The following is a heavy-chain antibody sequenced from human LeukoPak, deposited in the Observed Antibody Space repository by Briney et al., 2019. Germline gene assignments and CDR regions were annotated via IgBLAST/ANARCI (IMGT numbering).Heavy chain of an antibody. CDR3: AKDMGEDGSYYLDY. CDR1: GFTFSSYA. Sequence: HPGGSLRLSCAASGFTFSSYAMSCVRQAPGKGLEWVSAISGSGARTYYAGSVKGRFTISRDTSKNTLYLQMNSLRAEDTAVYYCAKDMGEDGSYYLDYWGQGTLVTVSS. J-gene: IGHJ4*02. V-gene: IGHV3-23*01. D-gene: IGHD1-26*01. CDR2: ISGSGART.